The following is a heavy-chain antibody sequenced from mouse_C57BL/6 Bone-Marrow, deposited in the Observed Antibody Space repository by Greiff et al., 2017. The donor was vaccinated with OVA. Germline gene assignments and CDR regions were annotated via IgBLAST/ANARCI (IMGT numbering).Heavy chain of an antibody. J-gene: IGHJ3*01. CDR1: GFSFNTYA. CDR3: VRHEDGPYGFAY. V-gene: IGHV10-1*01. CDR2: IRSKSNNYAT. Sequence: EVQVVESGGGLVQPKGSLKLSCAASGFSFNTYAMNWVRQAPGKGLEWVARIRSKSNNYATYYADSVKDRFTISRDDSESMLYLQMNNLKTEDTAMYYCVRHEDGPYGFAYWGQGTLVTVSA. D-gene: IGHD2-3*01.